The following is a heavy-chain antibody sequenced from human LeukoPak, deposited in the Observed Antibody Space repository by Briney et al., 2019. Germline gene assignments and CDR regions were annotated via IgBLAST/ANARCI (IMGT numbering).Heavy chain of an antibody. D-gene: IGHD3-22*01. Sequence: GGSLRLSCAGSGFTFSSYGMSWVRQAPGKGLEWASGISGSGGSTYYADSVKGRFTISRDNSKNTLYLQMNSLRAEDTAVYYCAKGNTMIVVVSFDYWGQGTLVTVSS. V-gene: IGHV3-23*01. CDR1: GFTFSSYG. J-gene: IGHJ4*02. CDR2: ISGSGGST. CDR3: AKGNTMIVVVSFDY.